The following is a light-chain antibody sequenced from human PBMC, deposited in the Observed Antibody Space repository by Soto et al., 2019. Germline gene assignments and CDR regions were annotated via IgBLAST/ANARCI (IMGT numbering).Light chain of an antibody. Sequence: QSVLTQPPSVSGAPGQRVTISCTGSSSNIGAGYDVHWYQQLPGTAPKLLIYGNSNRPSGVPDRFSGSKSSTSASLAITGLQAEDEADYYGQSYDSSLSGVVFGGGTKVSVL. CDR2: GNS. V-gene: IGLV1-40*01. CDR3: QSYDSSLSGVV. J-gene: IGLJ2*01. CDR1: SSNIGAGYD.